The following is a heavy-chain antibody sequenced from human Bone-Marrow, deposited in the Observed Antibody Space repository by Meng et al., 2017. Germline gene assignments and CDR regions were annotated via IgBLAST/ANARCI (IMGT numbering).Heavy chain of an antibody. CDR3: ARDEDISAAGKLFGDY. CDR1: GYNFPDYW. Sequence: HVRMWPAGVELKQPGAPLKVSCKPSGYNFPDYWLHWVRRAPGQGLEWMGRIDPKGGDTHYAQRFQGRVTMTGDTSISTAYMELSGLRSDDTAMYYCARDEDISAAGKLFGDYWGQGTLVTVSS. D-gene: IGHD6-13*01. V-gene: IGHV1-2*06. J-gene: IGHJ4*02. CDR2: IDPKGGDT.